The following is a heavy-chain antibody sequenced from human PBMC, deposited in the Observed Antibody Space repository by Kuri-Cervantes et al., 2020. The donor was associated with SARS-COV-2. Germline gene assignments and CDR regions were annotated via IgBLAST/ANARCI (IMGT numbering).Heavy chain of an antibody. D-gene: IGHD4-23*01. CDR1: GYSISSGYY. V-gene: IGHV4-38-2*01. CDR3: ARVGPRYGGNVGNWFDP. J-gene: IGHJ5*02. CDR2: IYHIGST. Sequence: SQTLSLTCAVSGYSISSGYYWGWIRQPPGKGLEWIGSIYHIGSTYYNPSLKSRVTISVETSKNQFSLKLSSVTAADTAVYYCARVGPRYGGNVGNWFDPWGQGTLVTVSS.